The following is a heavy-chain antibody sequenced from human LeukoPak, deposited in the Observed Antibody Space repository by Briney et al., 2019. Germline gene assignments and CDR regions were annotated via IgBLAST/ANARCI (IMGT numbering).Heavy chain of an antibody. Sequence: GGSLRLSCVASVFTFSDSYTRWIRQAPGKGLEWISHISRGGENIYYADSVKGRFTISRDNAKNSLYLQMNSLRAEDTAVYYCVGGQQMVHWGQGILVTASS. D-gene: IGHD6-13*01. J-gene: IGHJ4*02. CDR3: VGGQQMVH. CDR1: VFTFSDSY. V-gene: IGHV3-11*01. CDR2: ISRGGENI.